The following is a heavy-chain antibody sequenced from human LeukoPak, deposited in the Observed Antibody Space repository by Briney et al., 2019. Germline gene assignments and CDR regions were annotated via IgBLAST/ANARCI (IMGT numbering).Heavy chain of an antibody. V-gene: IGHV1-69*01. CDR1: GGNSTDYA. CDR3: ARSSAPVGSLGDTGGWFDP. CDR2: IILVIDRP. Sequence: GTSMTVTCKSCGGNSTDYAINKSLHGPGQGLELMGAIILVIDRPDYAQKCQGRVSISADGSTKTVYMELSGLQFDDTALYFCARSSAPVGSLGDTGGWFDPWGRGTQVIVSS. D-gene: IGHD3-10*01. J-gene: IGHJ5*02.